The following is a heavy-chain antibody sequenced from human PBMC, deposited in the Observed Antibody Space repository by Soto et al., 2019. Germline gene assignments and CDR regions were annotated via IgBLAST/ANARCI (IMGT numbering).Heavy chain of an antibody. J-gene: IGHJ4*02. V-gene: IGHV4-30-4*01. Sequence: PPQTRSLTCTVSGDSISSDDYYWSWIQRPPGKGLEWLAYINLRGSTTYNPSLQSRVTISVDTSKNQFSLKLSSVTAAVTAVYYCARQMVRGVPFGSWGQGTLVTVSS. CDR1: GDSISSDDYY. D-gene: IGHD3-10*01. CDR3: ARQMVRGVPFGS. CDR2: INLRGST.